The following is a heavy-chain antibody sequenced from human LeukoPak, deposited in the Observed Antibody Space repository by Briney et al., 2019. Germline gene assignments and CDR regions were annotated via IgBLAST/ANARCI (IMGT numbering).Heavy chain of an antibody. D-gene: IGHD3-22*01. V-gene: IGHV3-74*01. Sequence: GGSLRLSCAASGFTFSKYWMNWVRQAPGKGLVWVSRINTDGSDTTYAGSVKGRFTVSRDNAKNTLYLQMHSLRAEDTAVYYCARAFCYHDSSGDYGSYWYFDLWGRGTLVTVSS. J-gene: IGHJ2*01. CDR2: INTDGSDT. CDR3: ARAFCYHDSSGDYGSYWYFDL. CDR1: GFTFSKYW.